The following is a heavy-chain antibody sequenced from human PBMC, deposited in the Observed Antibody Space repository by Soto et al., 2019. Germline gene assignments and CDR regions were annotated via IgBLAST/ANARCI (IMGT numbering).Heavy chain of an antibody. CDR3: ARGGVRLVRRCFDP. D-gene: IGHD6-19*01. J-gene: IGHJ5*02. V-gene: IGHV4-34*01. CDR1: GGSFSGYY. CDR2: INHSGST. Sequence: QVQLQQWGAGLLKPSETLSLTCAVYGGSFSGYYWTWIRQPPGKGLEWIGEINHSGSTNYNPSLESRVTKSVDTSKNQFSLKLSSVTAADTAVYYCARGGVRLVRRCFDPWGQGTLVTVSS.